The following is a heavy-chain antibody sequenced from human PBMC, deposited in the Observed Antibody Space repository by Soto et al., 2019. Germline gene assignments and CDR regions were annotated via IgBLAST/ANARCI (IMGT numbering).Heavy chain of an antibody. CDR1: GYTFTSYA. Sequence: ASVKVSCKASGYTFTSYAMHWVRQAPGQRLEWMGWINAGNGNTKYSQKFQGRVTITRDTSASTAYMELSSLRSEDTAVYYCARLVDYYDSSGYHFDYWGQGTLVTVSS. J-gene: IGHJ4*02. V-gene: IGHV1-3*01. D-gene: IGHD3-22*01. CDR3: ARLVDYYDSSGYHFDY. CDR2: INAGNGNT.